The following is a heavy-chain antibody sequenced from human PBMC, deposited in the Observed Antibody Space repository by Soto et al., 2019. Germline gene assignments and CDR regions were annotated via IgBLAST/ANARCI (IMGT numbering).Heavy chain of an antibody. CDR3: ASLDSSGQLEY. CDR2: IYYTGSA. CDR1: GDAISSGSYY. D-gene: IGHD3-22*01. J-gene: IGHJ4*02. V-gene: IGHV4-61*01. Sequence: QVQLQESGPGLVKPAETLSLTCTVSGDAISSGSYYWIWIRQPPGKGLEWIGFIYYTGSANYNASLRSRVTISVDTSKNQFSLRLNSVTAADTAKYFCASLDSSGQLEYWGQGSLDIVST.